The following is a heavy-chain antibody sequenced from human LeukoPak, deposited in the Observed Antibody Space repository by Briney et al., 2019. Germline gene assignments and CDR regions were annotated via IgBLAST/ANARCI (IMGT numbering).Heavy chain of an antibody. D-gene: IGHD5-18*01. CDR1: GGSFSGYY. V-gene: IGHV4-34*01. CDR3: ARRQRRGYSYGYAHWFDP. Sequence: KPSETLSLTCAVYGGSFSGYYWSWIRQPPGKGLEWIEEINHSGSTNYNPSLKSRVTISVDTSKNQFSLKLSSVTAADTAVYYCARRQRRGYSYGYAHWFDPWGQGTLVTVSS. CDR2: INHSGST. J-gene: IGHJ5*02.